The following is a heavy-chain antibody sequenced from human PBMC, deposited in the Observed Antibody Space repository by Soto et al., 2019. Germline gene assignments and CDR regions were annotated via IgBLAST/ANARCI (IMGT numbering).Heavy chain of an antibody. CDR2: ISASGVTT. V-gene: IGHV3-23*01. CDR1: GYTFSNYG. D-gene: IGHD1-26*01. Sequence: EVQLLESGGGLVQPGGSLRLSCEGSGYTFSNYGMYWVRQAPGKGLEWVSVISASGVTTLYTDSVKGRFTISRDNSKNTLYLQMNRLRAEDTAVYFCAKERGIVGAPVRASDVWGQGTMVTVSS. J-gene: IGHJ3*01. CDR3: AKERGIVGAPVRASDV.